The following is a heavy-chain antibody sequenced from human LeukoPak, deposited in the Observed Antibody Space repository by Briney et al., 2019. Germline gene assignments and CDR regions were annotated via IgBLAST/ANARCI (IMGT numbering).Heavy chain of an antibody. CDR3: AKGGYCSATRCYVGKGMDD. Sequence: GGSLRLSCAASGFTFSNYWMHWVRQAPGKGLEWVAVISHDGVDKYYADSVKGRFTISRDNSKNTVSLQVNSLRAEDTAAYYCAKGGYCSATRCYVGKGMDDWGQGTLVTVSS. CDR2: ISHDGVDK. J-gene: IGHJ4*02. D-gene: IGHD2-2*01. CDR1: GFTFSNYW. V-gene: IGHV3-30*18.